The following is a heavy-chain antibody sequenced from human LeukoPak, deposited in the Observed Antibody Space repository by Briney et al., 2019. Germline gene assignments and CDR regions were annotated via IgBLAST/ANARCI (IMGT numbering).Heavy chain of an antibody. D-gene: IGHD5-24*01. CDR3: ARNVEMATNYYFDY. V-gene: IGHV1-18*01. CDR2: ISGYNGNT. J-gene: IGHJ4*02. CDR1: GYTFTSYG. Sequence: ASVKVSCKASGYTFTSYGITWVRQAPGQGLEWMGWISGYNGNTNYAQKFQGRVTITADESTSTAYMELSSLRSEDTAVYYCARNVEMATNYYFDYWGQGTLVTVSS.